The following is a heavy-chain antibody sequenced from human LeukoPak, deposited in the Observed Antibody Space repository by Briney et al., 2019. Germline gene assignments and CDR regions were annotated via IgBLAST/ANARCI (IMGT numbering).Heavy chain of an antibody. Sequence: SVKVSCKASGGTCSSYAISWVRQAPGQGLEGMGGIIPIFGTANYAQKFQGRVTITTDESTSTAYMELSSLRSEDTAVYYCASSLFATTVTTKNWFDPWGQGTLVTVSS. J-gene: IGHJ5*02. CDR1: GGTCSSYA. CDR2: IIPIFGTA. V-gene: IGHV1-69*05. D-gene: IGHD4-11*01. CDR3: ASSLFATTVTTKNWFDP.